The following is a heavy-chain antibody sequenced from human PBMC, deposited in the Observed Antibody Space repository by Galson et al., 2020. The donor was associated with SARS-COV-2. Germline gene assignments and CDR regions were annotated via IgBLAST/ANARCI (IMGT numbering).Heavy chain of an antibody. CDR3: ARQILTGYYSFFYFDF. J-gene: IGHJ4*02. V-gene: IGHV4-39*01. CDR2: IYYTESN. D-gene: IGHD3-9*01. CDR1: GGSISSSNYY. Sequence: SETLSLTCTVSGGSISSSNYYWGWVRQPPGEGLEWIGSIYYTESNYYNPSLTSRVTMSVDTSRNQFSLKLSSVTAADTAVYYCARQILTGYYSFFYFDFWGQGTLVTVSS.